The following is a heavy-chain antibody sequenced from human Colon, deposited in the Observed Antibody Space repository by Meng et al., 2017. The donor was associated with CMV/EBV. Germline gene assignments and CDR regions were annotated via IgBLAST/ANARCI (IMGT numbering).Heavy chain of an antibody. CDR1: GFPVSANY. D-gene: IGHD1-26*01. CDR3: AKSRAVGATTPWEY. J-gene: IGHJ4*02. Sequence: GESLKISCAVSGFPVSANYMAWFRQAPGKGLEWVSIIYIGGTTTLYADSVKGRFSISIDNSKNTLYLQMSSLRDEDTAVYYCAKSRAVGATTPWEYWGQGTLVTVSS. CDR2: IYIGGTTT. V-gene: IGHV3-53*01.